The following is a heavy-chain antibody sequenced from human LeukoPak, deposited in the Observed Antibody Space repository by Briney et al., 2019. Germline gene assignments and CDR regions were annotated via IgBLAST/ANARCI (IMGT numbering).Heavy chain of an antibody. V-gene: IGHV3-7*03. CDR3: ARSIPYGTTWYGRSDY. CDR1: GFTFSSYW. D-gene: IGHD6-13*01. Sequence: GGSLRLSCAASGFTFSSYWMHWVRQAPGKGLEWVANIKPDGTTKFYVDSVKGRFTISRDNALNSLYLQMNSLRAEDTAIYYCARSIPYGTTWYGRSDYWGQGTLVTVSS. J-gene: IGHJ4*02. CDR2: IKPDGTTK.